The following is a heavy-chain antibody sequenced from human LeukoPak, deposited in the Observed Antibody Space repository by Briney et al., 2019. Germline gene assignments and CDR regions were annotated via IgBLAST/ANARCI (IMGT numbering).Heavy chain of an antibody. Sequence: ASVKVSCKASGYTFTSYGISWVRQAPGQGLEWMGWISAYNGNTNYAQKLQGRVTMTTDTSTSTAYMELRSLRSDDTAAYYCARDGPLWFGEQDYYYMDVWGKGTTVTISS. CDR3: ARDGPLWFGEQDYYYMDV. CDR1: GYTFTSYG. J-gene: IGHJ6*03. D-gene: IGHD3-10*01. CDR2: ISAYNGNT. V-gene: IGHV1-18*01.